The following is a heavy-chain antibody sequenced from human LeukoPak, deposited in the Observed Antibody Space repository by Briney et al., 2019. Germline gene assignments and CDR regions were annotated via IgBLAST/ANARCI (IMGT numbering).Heavy chain of an antibody. J-gene: IGHJ4*02. D-gene: IGHD5-12*01. CDR3: ARAAVATFYDQLVY. Sequence: ASVKVSCKACGGTFSSYAISWVRQAPGQGLEWMGGIIPIFGTANYAQKFQGRVTITADESTSTAYMELSSLRSEDTAVYYCARAAVATFYDQLVYWGQGTLVTVSS. CDR2: IIPIFGTA. V-gene: IGHV1-69*13. CDR1: GGTFSSYA.